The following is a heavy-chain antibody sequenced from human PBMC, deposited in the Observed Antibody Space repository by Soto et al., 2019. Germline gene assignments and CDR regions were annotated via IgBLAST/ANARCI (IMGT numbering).Heavy chain of an antibody. V-gene: IGHV1-2*04. D-gene: IGHD2-15*01. Sequence: GASVKVSCKASGYTFTGYYMHLVRQAPGQGLEWMGWINPNSGGTNYAQKFQGWVTMTRDTSISTAYMELSRLRSDDTAVYYCARVGFNCSGGSCLDYWGQGTLVTVSS. CDR1: GYTFTGYY. CDR2: INPNSGGT. CDR3: ARVGFNCSGGSCLDY. J-gene: IGHJ4*02.